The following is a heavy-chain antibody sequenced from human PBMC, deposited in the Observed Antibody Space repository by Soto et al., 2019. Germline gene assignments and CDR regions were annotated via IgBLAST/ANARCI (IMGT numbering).Heavy chain of an antibody. D-gene: IGHD3-10*01. J-gene: IGHJ4*02. CDR1: GYTFTSYA. CDR3: ARRTRSGSGSYMY. Sequence: ASGKVSYTGSGYTFTSYAMHWVHQAPGQRLEWMGWGNAGNGNTKYSQKFQGRVTITRDTSASKAYMELNNLRSEDTAVYYCARRTRSGSGSYMYWCQGNLLTVSS. V-gene: IGHV1-3*01. CDR2: GNAGNGNT.